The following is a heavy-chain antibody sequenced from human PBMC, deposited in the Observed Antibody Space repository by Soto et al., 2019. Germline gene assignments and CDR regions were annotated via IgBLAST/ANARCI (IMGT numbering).Heavy chain of an antibody. CDR1: GGSINTNNYY. D-gene: IGHD3-22*01. CDR2: IFYNGHA. Sequence: SETLSLTCSVSGGSINTNNYYWGWIRQSPGQGLEWIGSIFYNGHANYNPSLKSRVTISVDTSKNQFSLKLSSVTAADTAVYYCARVVVVITYNWFDPWGQGTLVTVSS. CDR3: ARVVVVITYNWFDP. J-gene: IGHJ5*02. V-gene: IGHV4-39*07.